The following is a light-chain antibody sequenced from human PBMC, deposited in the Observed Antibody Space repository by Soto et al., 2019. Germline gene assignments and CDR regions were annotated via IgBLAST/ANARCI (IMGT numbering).Light chain of an antibody. V-gene: IGKV3-15*01. CDR3: QQYNTWPWT. Sequence: IGLTQSPGTLSLSPGERATLYCRASQTISNSLAWYQQKPGQAPRLLIFGASPRATGVPARFSGGGSGTPFTLTISSLQSEDFGVYYCQQYNTWPWTFGQGTKMDIK. CDR1: QTISNS. CDR2: GAS. J-gene: IGKJ1*01.